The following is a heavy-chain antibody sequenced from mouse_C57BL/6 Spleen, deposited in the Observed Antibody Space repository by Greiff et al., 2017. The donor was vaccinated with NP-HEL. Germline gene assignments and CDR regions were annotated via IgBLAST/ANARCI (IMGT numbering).Heavy chain of an antibody. CDR2: IDPANGNT. CDR3: ARFSTVVGDYLDS. J-gene: IGHJ2*01. CDR1: GFNIKNTY. Sequence: EVQLQQSVAELVRPGASVKLSCTASGFNIKNTYMHWVKQRPEQGLEWIGRIDPANGNTKYAPKFQGKATITADTSSNTAYLPLSSLTSEDTAIFYCARFSTVVGDYLDSWGQGTTLTVSS. V-gene: IGHV14-3*01. D-gene: IGHD1-1*01.